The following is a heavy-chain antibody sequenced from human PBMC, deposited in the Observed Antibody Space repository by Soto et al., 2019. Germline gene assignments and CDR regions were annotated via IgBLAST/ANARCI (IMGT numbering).Heavy chain of an antibody. Sequence: ESLKISCKGSGYSFTSYWISWVRQMPGKGLEWMGRIDPSDSYTNYSPSFQGHVTISADKSISTAYLQWSSLKASDTAMYYCARLAPYSSGWYHYYYGMDVWGQGTTVTVSS. V-gene: IGHV5-10-1*01. CDR3: ARLAPYSSGWYHYYYGMDV. J-gene: IGHJ6*02. CDR1: GYSFTSYW. CDR2: IDPSDSYT. D-gene: IGHD6-19*01.